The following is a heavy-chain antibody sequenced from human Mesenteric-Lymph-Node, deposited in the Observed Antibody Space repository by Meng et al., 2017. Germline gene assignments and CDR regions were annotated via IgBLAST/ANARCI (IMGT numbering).Heavy chain of an antibody. V-gene: IGHV3-15*01. D-gene: IGHD3-10*01. CDR2: IKSKTDGGTT. J-gene: IGHJ6*02. Sequence: GESLKISCAASGFTFSNAWMSWVRQASGKGLEWVGRIKSKTDGGTTDYAAPVKGRFTISRDDSKNTLYLQMNSLKTEDTAVYYCTTEGVGLLWTRDVWGQGTTVTVSS. CDR3: TTEGVGLLWTRDV. CDR1: GFTFSNAW.